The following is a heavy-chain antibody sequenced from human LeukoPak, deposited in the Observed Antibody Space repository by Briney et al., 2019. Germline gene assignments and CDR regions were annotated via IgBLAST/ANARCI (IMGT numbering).Heavy chain of an antibody. J-gene: IGHJ4*02. CDR2: IYHSGST. CDR3: ASVRSGHYTFWDY. Sequence: SETLSLTCGVSGYSISSGYYWGWTRQPSGKGLEWIGSIYHSGSTNYNPSLKRRVTISVDTSKNQFSLKLSSVTAADTAVYYCASVRSGHYTFWDYWGQGTLVTVSS. CDR1: GYSISSGYY. D-gene: IGHD3-3*01. V-gene: IGHV4-38-2*01.